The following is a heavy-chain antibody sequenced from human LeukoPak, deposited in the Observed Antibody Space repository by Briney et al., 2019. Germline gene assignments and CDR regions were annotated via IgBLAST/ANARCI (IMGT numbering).Heavy chain of an antibody. J-gene: IGHJ4*02. CDR1: GGSISGYY. V-gene: IGHV4-59*08. CDR3: ARHYYDRSDSYSFDY. D-gene: IGHD3-22*01. CDR2: IFSSGSI. Sequence: PSETLSLTCTVSGGSISGYYWSWIRQPPGKGLEWIGYIFSSGSINYNPSLKSRVTISEDTSVNQFSLKLSSVTAADTAVYYCARHYYDRSDSYSFDYWGQGTLVTVSS.